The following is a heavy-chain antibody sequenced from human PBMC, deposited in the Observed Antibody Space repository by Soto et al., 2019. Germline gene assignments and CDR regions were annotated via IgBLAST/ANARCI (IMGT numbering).Heavy chain of an antibody. J-gene: IGHJ4*02. CDR1: GFTFSSYA. V-gene: IGHV3-23*01. CDR2: ISGSGGST. D-gene: IGHD6-19*01. CDR3: AKDRRYSSGWYQGSMFDY. Sequence: LRLSCAASGFTFSSYAMSWVRQAPGKGLEWVSAISGSGGSTYYADSVKGRFTISRDNSKNTLYLQMNSLRAEDTAVYYCAKDRRYSSGWYQGSMFDYWGQGTLVTVSS.